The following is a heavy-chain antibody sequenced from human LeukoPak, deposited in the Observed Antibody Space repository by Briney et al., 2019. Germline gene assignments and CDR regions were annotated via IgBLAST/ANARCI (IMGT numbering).Heavy chain of an antibody. CDR3: ARGFSPTDY. V-gene: IGHV4-59*01. CDR2: IYYSGST. Sequence: PSETLSLTCTVSGGSISSYYWSWIRQPPGKGLEWIGYIYYSGSTNYNPSLKSRVTISVDTSKNQFSLKLSSVTVADTAVYYCARGFSPTDYWGQGTLVTVSS. CDR1: GGSISSYY. J-gene: IGHJ4*02.